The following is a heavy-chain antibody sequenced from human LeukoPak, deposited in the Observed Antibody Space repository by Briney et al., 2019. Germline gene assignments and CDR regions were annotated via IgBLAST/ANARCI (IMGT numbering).Heavy chain of an antibody. CDR2: IKKDGSEK. Sequence: PGGSLRLSCAASGFTFSGYGMSWVRQAPGKGLEWVANIKKDGSEKYYVDSVKGRFTISRDNAENSLYLQMNSLRAEDTALYYCAKEPSYDFWSGYHKGGFDYWGQGTLVTVSS. V-gene: IGHV3-7*03. CDR1: GFTFSGYG. CDR3: AKEPSYDFWSGYHKGGFDY. D-gene: IGHD3-3*01. J-gene: IGHJ4*02.